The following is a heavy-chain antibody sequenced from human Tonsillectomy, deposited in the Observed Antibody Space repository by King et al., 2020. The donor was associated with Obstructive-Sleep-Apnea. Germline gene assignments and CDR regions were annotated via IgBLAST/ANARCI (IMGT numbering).Heavy chain of an antibody. D-gene: IGHD3-3*02. CDR1: EFTFSDYT. CDR3: AREIRSRNSY. J-gene: IGHJ4*02. CDR2: ISDDGNTE. Sequence: VQLVESGGGVVQPGRSLRLSCAASEFTFSDYTMHWVRQAPGKGLEWVAVISDDGNTELYADSVKGRFTISRDNSKNTLYLQMNTLRAEDTALYYCAREIRSRNSYWGQGTLVTVSS. V-gene: IGHV3-30*04.